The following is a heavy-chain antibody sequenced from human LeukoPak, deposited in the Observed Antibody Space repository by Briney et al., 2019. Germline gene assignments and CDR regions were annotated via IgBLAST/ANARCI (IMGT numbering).Heavy chain of an antibody. D-gene: IGHD3-22*01. V-gene: IGHV3-49*04. Sequence: SLRLSCATSGFTFTDHYMDWVRQAPGKGLEWVGFIRSKAYGGTTEYAASVKGRFTISRDDSKSIAYLQMNSLKTEDTAVYYCTRDVPTNYDSSGYPDYWGQGTLVTVSS. J-gene: IGHJ4*02. CDR2: IRSKAYGGTT. CDR1: GFTFTDHY. CDR3: TRDVPTNYDSSGYPDY.